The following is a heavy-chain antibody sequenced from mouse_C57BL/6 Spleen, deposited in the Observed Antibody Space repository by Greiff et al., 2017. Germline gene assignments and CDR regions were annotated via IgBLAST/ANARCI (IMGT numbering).Heavy chain of an antibody. Sequence: VQLQQSGAELVRPGASVKLSCTASGFNIKDDYMHWVKQRPEQGLEWIGWIDPENGDTECASKFQGKATITADTSSNTAYLQLSSLTSEDTAVYYCTRYYGSSYMNYWGQGTTLTVSS. D-gene: IGHD1-1*01. CDR2: IDPENGDT. CDR3: TRYYGSSYMNY. CDR1: GFNIKDDY. J-gene: IGHJ2*01. V-gene: IGHV14-4*01.